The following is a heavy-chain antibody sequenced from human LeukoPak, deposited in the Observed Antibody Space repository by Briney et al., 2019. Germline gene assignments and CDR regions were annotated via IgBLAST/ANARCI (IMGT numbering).Heavy chain of an antibody. D-gene: IGHD3-9*01. CDR3: ARGRYFDWLLQNYYFDY. CDR2: IIPIFGTA. J-gene: IGHJ4*02. CDR1: GGTFSSYA. V-gene: IGHV1-69*06. Sequence: ASVKVSCKASGGTFSSYAISWVRQAPGQGLEWMGGIIPIFGTANYAQKLQGRVTITADKSTSTAYMELSSLRSEDTAVYYCARGRYFDWLLQNYYFDYWGQGTLVTVSS.